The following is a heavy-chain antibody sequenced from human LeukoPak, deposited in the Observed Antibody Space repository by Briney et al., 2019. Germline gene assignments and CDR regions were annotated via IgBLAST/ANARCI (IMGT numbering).Heavy chain of an antibody. D-gene: IGHD1-26*01. CDR1: GYTFTAYY. J-gene: IGHJ4*02. V-gene: IGHV1-2*02. CDR2: INPNSGGT. Sequence: ASVKVSCKASGYTFTAYYIHWVRQAPGQGLEWMGWINPNSGGTNYAQKFQGRVTMTRDTSISTAYMELSRLRSDDTAVYYCARDLWEWELLHYFDYWGQGTLVTVSS. CDR3: ARDLWEWELLHYFDY.